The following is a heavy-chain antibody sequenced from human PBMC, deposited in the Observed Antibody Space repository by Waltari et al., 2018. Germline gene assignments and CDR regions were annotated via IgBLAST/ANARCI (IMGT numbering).Heavy chain of an antibody. V-gene: IGHV3-74*03. CDR2: INDDVKTT. CDR1: GFIFSSNW. CDR3: IRDLAGARGH. Sequence: EVQLVESGGGLVQPGGSLRLSCEALGFIFSSNWMHWVRQVPGEGLLWVSRINDDVKTTSYADSVKGRFTISRDNAKNTLYLQMNSLRAEDTAVYYCIRDLAGARGHWGQGTLVTVSS. D-gene: IGHD7-27*01. J-gene: IGHJ4*02.